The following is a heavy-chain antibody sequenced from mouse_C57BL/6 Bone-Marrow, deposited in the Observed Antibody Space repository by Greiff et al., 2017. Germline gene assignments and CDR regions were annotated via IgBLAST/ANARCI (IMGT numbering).Heavy chain of an antibody. CDR2: ISYDGSN. CDR3: ARDITTV. D-gene: IGHD1-1*01. Sequence: ESGPGLVKPSQSLSLTCSVTGYSITSGYYWNWIRQFPGNKLEWMGYISYDGSNNYNPSPKNRISITRDTSKNQFFLKLNSVTTEDTATYYCARDITTVGGQGTLVTVSA. CDR1: GYSITSGYY. J-gene: IGHJ3*01. V-gene: IGHV3-6*01.